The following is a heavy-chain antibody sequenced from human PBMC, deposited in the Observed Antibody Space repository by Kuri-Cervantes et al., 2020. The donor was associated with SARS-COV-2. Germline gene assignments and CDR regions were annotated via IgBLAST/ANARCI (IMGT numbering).Heavy chain of an antibody. V-gene: IGHV5-10-1*01. CDR2: IDPSDSET. D-gene: IGHD3-16*01. CDR3: ATRYGHSFAYGY. CDR1: GYSFTNYW. Sequence: KVSCKGSGYSFTNYWIGWVRQMPGKGLEWMGRIDPSDSETNYSPSFEGYVTMSVDKSINTAYLQWSSLKASDTAMYYCATRYGHSFAYGYWGQGSLVTVSS. J-gene: IGHJ4*02.